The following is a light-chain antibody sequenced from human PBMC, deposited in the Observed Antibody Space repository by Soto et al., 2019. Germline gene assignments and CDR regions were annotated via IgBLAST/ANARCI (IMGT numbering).Light chain of an antibody. V-gene: IGLV2-14*01. Sequence: QSALTQPASVSGSPGQSITISCTGASSVSWYQQHPGKAPQLLIYDVDNRPSGVSGRFSGSRSGNTTSLTISDLRAEDEADYYCDSKTLNWTHVFGRGTKLTVL. CDR2: DVD. J-gene: IGLJ2*01. CDR1: SS. CDR3: DSKTLNWTHV.